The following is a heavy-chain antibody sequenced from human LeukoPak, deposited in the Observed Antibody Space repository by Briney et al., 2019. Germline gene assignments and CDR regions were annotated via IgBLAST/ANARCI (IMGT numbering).Heavy chain of an antibody. CDR2: IYPGDSDT. CDR1: GYSFTSYW. J-gene: IGHJ3*02. D-gene: IGHD3-22*01. CDR3: ARLKGYYDSSGYYGAVGAFDI. Sequence: GESLKISCKGSGYSFTSYWIGWVRQMPGKGLEWTGIIYPGDSDTRYSPSFQGQVTISADKSISTAYLQWSSLKASDTAMYYCARLKGYYDSSGYYGAVGAFDIWGQGTMVTVSS. V-gene: IGHV5-51*01.